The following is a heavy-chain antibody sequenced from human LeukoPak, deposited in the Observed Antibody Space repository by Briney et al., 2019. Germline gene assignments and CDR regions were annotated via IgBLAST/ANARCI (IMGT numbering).Heavy chain of an antibody. Sequence: GGSLRLSCAAFGFTFSSYAINWVRQAPGKGLEWVSYIYSDGRTFYADSVKGRFTTSRDSSKNTLYFQMNSLRAEDTAVYYCARAFDHHFDYWGQGTLVTVSS. CDR2: IYSDGRT. CDR3: ARAFDHHFDY. J-gene: IGHJ4*02. CDR1: GFTFSSYA. V-gene: IGHV3-53*01. D-gene: IGHD3-16*01.